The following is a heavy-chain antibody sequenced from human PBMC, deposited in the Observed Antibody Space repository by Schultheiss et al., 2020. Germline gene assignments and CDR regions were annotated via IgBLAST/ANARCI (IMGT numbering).Heavy chain of an antibody. J-gene: IGHJ2*01. D-gene: IGHD2-2*01. CDR2: INTNTGNP. V-gene: IGHV7-4-1*02. CDR3: ARVYIVVVPAAPSYWYFDL. Sequence: ASVKVSCKASGYTFTSYAMNWVRQAPGQGLEWMGWINTNTGNPTYAQGFTGRFVFSLDTSVSTAYLQISSLKAEDTAVYYCARVYIVVVPAAPSYWYFDLWGRGTLVNVSS. CDR1: GYTFTSYA.